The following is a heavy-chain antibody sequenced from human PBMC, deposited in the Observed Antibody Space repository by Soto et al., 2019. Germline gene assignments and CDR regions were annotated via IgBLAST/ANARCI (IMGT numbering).Heavy chain of an antibody. Sequence: ASVKVSCKASGYTFSSYAISWVRQAPGQGLGWMGWISPYNGNTNYAQNLQGRVTMTTDTSTTTAYMELRSLRSDDTAVYYCARDQYSSGWTLYYYYGMDVWGQRTTVTVSS. CDR3: ARDQYSSGWTLYYYYGMDV. CDR1: GYTFSSYA. CDR2: ISPYNGNT. D-gene: IGHD6-19*01. V-gene: IGHV1-18*01. J-gene: IGHJ6*02.